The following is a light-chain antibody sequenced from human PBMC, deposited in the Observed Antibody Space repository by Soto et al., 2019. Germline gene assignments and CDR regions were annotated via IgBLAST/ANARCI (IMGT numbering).Light chain of an antibody. J-gene: IGKJ5*01. V-gene: IGKV3-20*01. CDR2: GTS. Sequence: EIVLTQSPGTLSLSPGQRATLSCRASQSVDSRWLAWYQQKPGQAPRLLIYGTSRRATGIPDRFSGSGSGKDFTLTISRLESEDFAVYYCQQYGSSPPITFGQGTRLEIK. CDR1: QSVDSRW. CDR3: QQYGSSPPIT.